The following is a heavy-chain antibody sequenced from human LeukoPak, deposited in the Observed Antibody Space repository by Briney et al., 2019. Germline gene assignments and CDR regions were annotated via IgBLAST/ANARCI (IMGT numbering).Heavy chain of an antibody. CDR3: ASLYGSGSYYKGILY. J-gene: IGHJ4*02. CDR1: GGSISNYF. Sequence: SETLSLTCSVSGGSISNYFWTWIRQSPGKGLEWIGYIYSSGTTDYNPSLNSRVTISVDTSKNQFSLKLSSVTAADTAVYYCASLYGSGSYYKGILYWGQGTLVTVSS. D-gene: IGHD3-10*01. V-gene: IGHV4-59*08. CDR2: IYSSGTT.